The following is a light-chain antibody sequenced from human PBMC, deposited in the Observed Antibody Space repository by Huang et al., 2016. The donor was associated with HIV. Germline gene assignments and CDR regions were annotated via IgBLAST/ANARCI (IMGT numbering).Light chain of an antibody. J-gene: IGKJ1*01. V-gene: IGKV3-15*01. Sequence: EIVMTQSPATLSVSPGERATLSCRASQSVSSNLAWYQQNPGQAPRLLIYGASTRATGSPARCSGSGSGTEFTLTISSLQSEDFAVYYCQQYNNWPPWTFGQGTKVEIK. CDR2: GAS. CDR1: QSVSSN. CDR3: QQYNNWPPWT.